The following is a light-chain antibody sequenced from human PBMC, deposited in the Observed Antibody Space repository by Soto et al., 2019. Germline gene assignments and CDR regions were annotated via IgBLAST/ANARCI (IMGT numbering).Light chain of an antibody. V-gene: IGKV1-5*03. Sequence: DIQMTQSPSTLSASVGDIVTITCRASQSISSWLAWYQQKPGKAPKLLIYKASSLESGVPSRFSGSGSGTEFTLTISSLQPDDFATYYCQQYNSYWTFGQGTNVEIK. CDR3: QQYNSYWT. J-gene: IGKJ1*01. CDR1: QSISSW. CDR2: KAS.